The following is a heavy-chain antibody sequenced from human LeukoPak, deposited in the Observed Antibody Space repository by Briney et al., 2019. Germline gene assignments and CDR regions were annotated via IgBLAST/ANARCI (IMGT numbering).Heavy chain of an antibody. CDR2: INPNSGGT. CDR1: GYTFTGYY. J-gene: IGHJ5*02. D-gene: IGHD2-2*01. Sequence: GASVKVSCKASGYTFTGYYMHWVRQAPGQGLEWMGWINPNSGGTNYAQKFQGRDTMTRDTSISTAYMELSRLRSDDTAVYYCARDGGYCSSTSCYRLLPNNWFDPWGQGTLVTVSS. V-gene: IGHV1-2*02. CDR3: ARDGGYCSSTSCYRLLPNNWFDP.